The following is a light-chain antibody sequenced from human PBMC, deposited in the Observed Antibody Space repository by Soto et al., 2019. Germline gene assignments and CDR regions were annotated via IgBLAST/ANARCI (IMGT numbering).Light chain of an antibody. CDR1: QSLLHSNGYNY. CDR2: LDS. J-gene: IGKJ1*01. CDR3: MQPLNAPPT. V-gene: IGKV2-28*01. Sequence: DTVMTQSPLSLPVTPGEPASISCKSSQSLLHSNGYNYVDWYLQKPGQSPQLLTSLDSNRASGVPDRISGSGSGTDFTLKISRVEAEDVWVYYCMQPLNAPPTFGQGTKVAIK.